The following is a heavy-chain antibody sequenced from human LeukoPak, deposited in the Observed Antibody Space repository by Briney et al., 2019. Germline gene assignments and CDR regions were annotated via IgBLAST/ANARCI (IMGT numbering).Heavy chain of an antibody. J-gene: IGHJ4*02. Sequence: GGSLRLSCAASGFTFSSYSMNWVRQAPGKGLEWVSYISSSSSTIYYADSVKGRFTISRDNAKNSLYLQMNSLRAEDTAVYYCAKDGWDVVVIAICYYFDYWGQGTLVTVSS. CDR1: GFTFSSYS. CDR3: AKDGWDVVVIAICYYFDY. CDR2: ISSSSSTI. D-gene: IGHD2-21*01. V-gene: IGHV3-48*04.